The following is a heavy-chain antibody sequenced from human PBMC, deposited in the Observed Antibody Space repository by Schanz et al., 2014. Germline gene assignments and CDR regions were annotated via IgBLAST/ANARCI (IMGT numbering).Heavy chain of an antibody. CDR2: INSDGSTT. CDR1: GFTFSSYW. Sequence: EVQLVESGGGLVQPGGSLRLSCAASGFTFSSYWMHWVRPAPGKGLVWVSRINSDGSTTIYADSVKGRFTISRDNAKNTLYLQMNSLRAEDTAVYYCARPLGPNYYYYGLDVWGQGTTVTVSS. CDR3: ARPLGPNYYYYGLDV. V-gene: IGHV3-74*01. J-gene: IGHJ6*02.